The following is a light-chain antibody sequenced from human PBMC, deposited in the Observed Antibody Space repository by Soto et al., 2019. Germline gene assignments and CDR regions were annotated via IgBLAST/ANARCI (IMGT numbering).Light chain of an antibody. CDR2: GNS. CDR1: SSNIGAGYD. V-gene: IGLV1-40*01. CDR3: QSYDSSLREVV. J-gene: IGLJ2*01. Sequence: QLVLTQPPSVSGAPGQRVTISCTGSSSNIGAGYDVHWYQQLPGTAPKLLIYGNSNRPSGVPDRFSGSKSGTSASLAITGLQAEDEADYYCQSYDSSLREVVFGGGTKVTVL.